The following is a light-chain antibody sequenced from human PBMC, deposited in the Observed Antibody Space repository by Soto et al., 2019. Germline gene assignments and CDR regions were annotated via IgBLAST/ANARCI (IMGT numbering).Light chain of an antibody. CDR3: SAYTTTNTLI. J-gene: IGLJ1*01. V-gene: IGLV2-14*01. Sequence: QSALTQPASVSGSPGQSVTISCTGTSSDVGGYDYVSWYQQHPGTAPKLILYEVSNRPSGVSNRFSGSKSGNTASLIISGLQTEDEADYYCSAYTTTNTLIFGTGTKLPS. CDR1: SSDVGGYDY. CDR2: EVS.